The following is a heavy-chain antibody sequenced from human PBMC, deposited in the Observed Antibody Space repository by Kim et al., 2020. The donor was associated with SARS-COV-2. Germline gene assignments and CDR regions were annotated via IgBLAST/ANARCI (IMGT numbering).Heavy chain of an antibody. D-gene: IGHD3-9*01. CDR3: VRDLKYFDF. CDR1: GFTFTDYW. V-gene: IGHV3-7*03. J-gene: IGHJ4*02. CDR2: IKQDGSDK. Sequence: GGSLRLSCAASGFTFTDYWMGWVRQAPGKGLEWVANIKQDGSDKSYVNSVKGRFTISRDNAKNSLYLRMNSLIDEDTAVYYCVRDLKYFDFWGQGTLVTV.